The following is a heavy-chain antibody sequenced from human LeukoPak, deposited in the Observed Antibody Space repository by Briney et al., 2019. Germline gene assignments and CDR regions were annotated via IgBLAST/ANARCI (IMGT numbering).Heavy chain of an antibody. CDR2: IYTSGST. J-gene: IGHJ4*02. V-gene: IGHV4-4*07. D-gene: IGHD2-2*02. CDR3: ARFYADIVVVPAAIGGDY. Sequence: PSETLSLTCTVSGDSIIGYYWSWIRQPAGKGLEWIGRIYTSGSTNYNPSLKSRVTISVDTSKNQFSLKLSSVTAADTAVYYCARFYADIVVVPAAIGGDYWGQGTLVTVSS. CDR1: GDSIIGYY.